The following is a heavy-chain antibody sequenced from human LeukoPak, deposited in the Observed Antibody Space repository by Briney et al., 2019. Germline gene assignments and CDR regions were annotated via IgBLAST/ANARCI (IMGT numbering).Heavy chain of an antibody. V-gene: IGHV1-2*02. CDR1: GYTFTGHY. D-gene: IGHD6-19*01. Sequence: ASVKVSCKTSGYTFTGHYMHWVRQAPGQGLEWMGWINPNSGGTNYAQKFQGRVTMTRDTSISTAYMELSRLRSDDTAVYYCARSVAVAGIMGNWFDPWGQGTLVTVSS. CDR3: ARSVAVAGIMGNWFDP. J-gene: IGHJ5*02. CDR2: INPNSGGT.